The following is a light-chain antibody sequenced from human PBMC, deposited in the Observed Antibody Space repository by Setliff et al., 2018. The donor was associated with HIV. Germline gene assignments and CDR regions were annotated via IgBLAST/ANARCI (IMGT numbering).Light chain of an antibody. V-gene: IGLV2-14*03. CDR3: SSYTASRALV. Sequence: QSVLTQPASVSGSPGQSITISCTGSSSDVGGYDYVAWYQQHPGKTPELLIFDVHNWPSGVSHRFSGSKSGNTASLTISGLQAEDEADYYCSSYTASRALVFGGGTKVTVL. CDR2: DVH. CDR1: SSDVGGYDY. J-gene: IGLJ3*02.